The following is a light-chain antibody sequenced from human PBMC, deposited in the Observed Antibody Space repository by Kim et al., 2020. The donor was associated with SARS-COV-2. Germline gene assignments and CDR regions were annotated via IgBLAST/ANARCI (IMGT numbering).Light chain of an antibody. CDR1: ALPKQY. CDR2: KDS. V-gene: IGLV3-25*03. Sequence: SYELTQPPSVSVSPGQTARITCSGDALPKQYAYWYQQKPGQAPVLVIYKDSERPSGIPERFSGSSSGTTVTLTISGVQEEDEADYYCQSADSSGTVVFGG. CDR3: QSADSSGTVV. J-gene: IGLJ2*01.